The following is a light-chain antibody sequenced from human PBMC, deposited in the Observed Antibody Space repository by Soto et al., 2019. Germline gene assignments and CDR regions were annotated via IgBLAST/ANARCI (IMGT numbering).Light chain of an antibody. J-gene: IGKJ4*01. CDR1: QSVSSN. V-gene: IGKV3-15*01. CDR3: QQYNNWPPLT. CDR2: GAS. Sequence: EIVMTHSPATLSVSPGERANLSCRASQSVSSNLAWYQQKPGQAPRLIISGASTRATGIPARFSGSGSGTEVILTISSLQSEDFAVYYCQQYNNWPPLTFGGGTKVEIK.